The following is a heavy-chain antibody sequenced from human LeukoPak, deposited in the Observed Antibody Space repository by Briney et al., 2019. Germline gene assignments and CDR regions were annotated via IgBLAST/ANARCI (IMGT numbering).Heavy chain of an antibody. CDR1: GGSISSYY. D-gene: IGHD6-13*01. CDR2: IYYSGST. V-gene: IGHV4-30-4*01. CDR3: ARVQQGYFDY. Sequence: SETLSLTCTVSGGSISSYYWSWIRQPPGKGLEWIGYIYYSGSTYYNPSLKSRVTISVDTSKNQFSLKLSSVTAADTAVYYCARVQQGYFDYWGQGALVTVSS. J-gene: IGHJ4*02.